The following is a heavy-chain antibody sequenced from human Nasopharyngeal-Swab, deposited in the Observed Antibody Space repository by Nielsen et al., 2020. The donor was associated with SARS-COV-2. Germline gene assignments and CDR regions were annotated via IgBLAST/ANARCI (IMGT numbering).Heavy chain of an antibody. CDR3: AKAGTAAGFDY. CDR1: GFTFSSYG. V-gene: IGHV3-30*02. CDR2: IWYDGSNK. D-gene: IGHD6-13*01. J-gene: IGHJ4*02. Sequence: GGSLRLSCAASGFTFSSYGMHWVRQAPGKGLEWVAVIWYDGSNKYYADSVKGRFTISRDNPKNTLYLQMNSLRAEDTAVYYCAKAGTAAGFDYWGQGTLVTVSS.